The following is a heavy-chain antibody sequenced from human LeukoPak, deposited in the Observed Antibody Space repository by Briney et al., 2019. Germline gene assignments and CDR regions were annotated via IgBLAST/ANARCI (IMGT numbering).Heavy chain of an antibody. CDR3: ARVLYNWYFDL. CDR2: IYTSGST. Sequence: SETLSLTCTVSGGSISSGSYYWSWIRQPAGKGLEWIGRIYTSGSTNYNPSLKSRVTISVGTSKNQFSLKLSSVTAADTAVYYCARVLYNWYFDLWGRGTLVTVSS. CDR1: GGSISSGSYY. D-gene: IGHD4-11*01. J-gene: IGHJ2*01. V-gene: IGHV4-61*02.